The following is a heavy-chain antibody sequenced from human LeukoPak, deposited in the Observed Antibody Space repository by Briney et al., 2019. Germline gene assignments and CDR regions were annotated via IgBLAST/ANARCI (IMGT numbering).Heavy chain of an antibody. J-gene: IGHJ4*02. CDR1: GGSISSYY. Sequence: PSETLSLTCTVSGGSISSYYWSWIRQPPGKGLEWIGYIYYSGSTNYNPSLKSRVTISVDTSKNQFSLKPISVTAADTAVYYCVRVTLTGTTGRGYFGYWGQGTLVTVSS. CDR2: IYYSGST. CDR3: VRVTLTGTTGRGYFGY. D-gene: IGHD1-1*01. V-gene: IGHV4-59*08.